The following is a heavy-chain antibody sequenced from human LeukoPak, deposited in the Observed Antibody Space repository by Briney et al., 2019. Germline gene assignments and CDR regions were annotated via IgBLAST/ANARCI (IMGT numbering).Heavy chain of an antibody. D-gene: IGHD2-21*02. CDR1: GGSISSYY. J-gene: IGHJ4*02. Sequence: SETLSLTCTVSGGSISSYYWSWIRQPPGKGLEWIGYIYYSGSTNYNPSLKSRVTISVDTSKYQFSLKLSSVTAADTAVYYCARDSCGGDCPFDYRGQGTLVTVSS. CDR2: IYYSGST. V-gene: IGHV4-59*01. CDR3: ARDSCGGDCPFDY.